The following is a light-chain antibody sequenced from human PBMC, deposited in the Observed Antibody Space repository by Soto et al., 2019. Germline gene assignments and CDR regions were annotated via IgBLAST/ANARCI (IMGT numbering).Light chain of an antibody. V-gene: IGKV1-5*03. CDR1: QSISSW. J-gene: IGKJ1*01. Sequence: DIQMTQSPSTLSASVGDRVTITCRASQSISSWLAWYQQKPGKAPKLLIYKASSLESGVPTRFSGSGAGTEFNSTTSSRQPYGFSTYYCQQYNSYSTFGQGTKVEIK. CDR2: KAS. CDR3: QQYNSYST.